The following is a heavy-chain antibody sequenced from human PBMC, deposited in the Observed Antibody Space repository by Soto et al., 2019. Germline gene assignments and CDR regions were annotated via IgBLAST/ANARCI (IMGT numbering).Heavy chain of an antibody. CDR3: ASAALVVAGTRFSQH. V-gene: IGHV1-2*04. D-gene: IGHD6-19*01. CDR2: INPNSGGT. J-gene: IGHJ1*01. Sequence: ASVKVSCKASGYTFTGYYMHWVRQAPGQGLEWMGWINPNSGGTNYAQKFQGWVTMTRDTSISTAYMELSRLRSDDTAVYYCASAALVVAGTRFSQHWGQGTLVTVSS. CDR1: GYTFTGYY.